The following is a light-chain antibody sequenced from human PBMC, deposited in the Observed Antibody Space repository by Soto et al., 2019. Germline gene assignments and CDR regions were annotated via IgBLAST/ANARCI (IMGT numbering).Light chain of an antibody. CDR1: SSDIGGYDY. CDR2: DVN. V-gene: IGLV2-14*01. J-gene: IGLJ2*01. CDR3: TSYASGSSHVV. Sequence: QSALTQPASVSGSPGQSITLSCTGTSSDIGGYDYVSWYQRHPGKAPKLIIYDVNNRPSGVSNRFSGSKSGNTASLTISGLQAEDEADYYCTSYASGSSHVVFGGGTKVT.